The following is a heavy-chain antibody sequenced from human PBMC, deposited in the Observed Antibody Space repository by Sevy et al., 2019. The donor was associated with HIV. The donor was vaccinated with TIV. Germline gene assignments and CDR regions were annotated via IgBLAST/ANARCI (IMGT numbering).Heavy chain of an antibody. V-gene: IGHV3-23*01. D-gene: IGHD6-19*01. Sequence: GGSLRLSCAASGFSFSSYAMSWVRQAPGKGLEGVSGISGSGGSTYYADSVKGRFTISRDNSKNTLYLQMNSLRAEDTALYYCAKDIDSSGYYYFDYWGQGTLVTVSS. CDR2: ISGSGGST. CDR3: AKDIDSSGYYYFDY. CDR1: GFSFSSYA. J-gene: IGHJ4*02.